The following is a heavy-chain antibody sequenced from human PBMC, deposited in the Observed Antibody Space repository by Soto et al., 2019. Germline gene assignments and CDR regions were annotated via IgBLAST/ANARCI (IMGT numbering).Heavy chain of an antibody. D-gene: IGHD5-18*01. Sequence: EVQLVESGGGLVQPGGSLRLSCAASGFTFSSYWMSWVRQAPGKGLEWVANIKQDGSEKYYVDSVKGRFTISRDNAKTSLYLQMNSLRAEDTAVYYCARVGRDTAMVSLYYYYGMDVWGQGTTVTVSS. CDR1: GFTFSSYW. CDR3: ARVGRDTAMVSLYYYYGMDV. CDR2: IKQDGSEK. J-gene: IGHJ6*02. V-gene: IGHV3-7*03.